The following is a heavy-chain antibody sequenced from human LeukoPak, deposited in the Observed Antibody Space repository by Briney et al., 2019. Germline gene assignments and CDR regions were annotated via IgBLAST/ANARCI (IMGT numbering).Heavy chain of an antibody. CDR1: GFTFSRHW. CDR3: ARDRPNNWFDP. CDR2: IRADGSGT. V-gene: IGHV3-74*01. J-gene: IGHJ5*02. Sequence: GGSLRLSCAGSGFTFSRHWMHWVRQAPGKGLVWVSGIRADGSGTDYADFVKGRFTISRDNAKNMLYLDMNSLRADDTAEYYCARDRPNNWFDPWGQGTLVTVSS.